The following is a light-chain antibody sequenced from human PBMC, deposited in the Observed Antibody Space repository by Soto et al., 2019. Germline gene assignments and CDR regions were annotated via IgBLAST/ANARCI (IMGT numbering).Light chain of an antibody. Sequence: QSALTQPASVSGSPGQSITISCTGTSSDVGSYHLVSWYQQYPGKAPKLMIYEGTKRPSGVSDRFSGSKSGNTASLTISGLQAEDEADYYCSSYAGSGTSDVVFGGGTKVTVL. CDR3: SSYAGSGTSDVV. CDR1: SSDVGSYHL. CDR2: EGT. V-gene: IGLV2-23*01. J-gene: IGLJ2*01.